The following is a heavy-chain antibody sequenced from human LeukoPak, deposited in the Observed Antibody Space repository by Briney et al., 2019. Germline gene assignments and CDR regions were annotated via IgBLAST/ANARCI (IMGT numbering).Heavy chain of an antibody. CDR3: ARSIVGATDFDY. CDR1: GYTFTSYG. Sequence: GASVKVSCKASGYTFTSYGISWVRQAPGQGLEWMGWINPNSGGTNYAQKFQGWVTMTRDTSISTAYMEPSRLRSDDTAVYYCARSIVGATDFDYWGQGTLVTVSS. D-gene: IGHD1-26*01. V-gene: IGHV1-2*04. J-gene: IGHJ4*02. CDR2: INPNSGGT.